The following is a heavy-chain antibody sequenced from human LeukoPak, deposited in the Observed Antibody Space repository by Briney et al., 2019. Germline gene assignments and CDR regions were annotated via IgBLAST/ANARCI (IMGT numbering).Heavy chain of an antibody. CDR3: ARDSKQYAFWKGDHHFDY. Sequence: SETLSLTCTVSGGSISSYYWSWIRQPPGKGLEWIGYIYYSGSTNYNPSLKSRVTISVDTSKNQFSLKLSSVTAADTAVYYCARDSKQYAFWKGDHHFDYWGQGTLVTVSS. J-gene: IGHJ4*02. CDR1: GGSISSYY. CDR2: IYYSGST. D-gene: IGHD3-3*01. V-gene: IGHV4-59*12.